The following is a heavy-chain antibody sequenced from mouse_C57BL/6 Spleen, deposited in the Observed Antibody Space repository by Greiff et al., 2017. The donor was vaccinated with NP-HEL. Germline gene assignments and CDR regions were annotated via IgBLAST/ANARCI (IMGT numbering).Heavy chain of an antibody. CDR1: GYTFTDYE. CDR3: TRGNYYGSSYGYFDV. Sequence: QVQLQQSGAELVRPGASVTLSCKASGYTFTDYEMHWVKQTPVHGLEWIGAIDPETGGTAYNQKFKGKAILTAAKSSSTAYMELRSLTSEDSAVYYCTRGNYYGSSYGYFDVWGTGTTVTVSS. CDR2: IDPETGGT. V-gene: IGHV1-15*01. J-gene: IGHJ1*03. D-gene: IGHD1-1*01.